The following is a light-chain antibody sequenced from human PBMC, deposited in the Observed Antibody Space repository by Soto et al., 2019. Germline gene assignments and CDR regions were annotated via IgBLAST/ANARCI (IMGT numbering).Light chain of an antibody. J-gene: IGKJ1*01. CDR3: QQSYSTPRT. Sequence: DIQMTQSPSSLSASVGDRVTITCRASQSISSYLNWYQQKPGKAPKLLIYAASSLQSGVPSRFSGSVSGTDFTLTINSLQPEDFATYYCQQSYSTPRTFGQGTKVDIK. V-gene: IGKV1-39*01. CDR2: AAS. CDR1: QSISSY.